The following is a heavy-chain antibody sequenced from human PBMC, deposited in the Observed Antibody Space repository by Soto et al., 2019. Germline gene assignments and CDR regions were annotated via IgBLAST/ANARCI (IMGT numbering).Heavy chain of an antibody. CDR3: ARLRFFEWLRYYYYYGMAV. CDR1: GYTFTSYG. CDR2: ISAYNGNT. Sequence: GASVKGSCKASGYTFTSYGSSWVRQAPGQGLEWMGWISAYNGNTNYAQKLQGRVTITADESTSTACMELSSLRSEDTAVYYCARLRFFEWLRYYYYYGMAVWAQGTPVPVSS. D-gene: IGHD3-3*01. J-gene: IGHJ6*02. V-gene: IGHV1-18*01.